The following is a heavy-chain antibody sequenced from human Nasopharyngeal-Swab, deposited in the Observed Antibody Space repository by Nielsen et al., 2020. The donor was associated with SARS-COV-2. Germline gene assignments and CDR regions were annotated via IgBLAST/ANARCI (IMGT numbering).Heavy chain of an antibody. V-gene: IGHV3-23*01. D-gene: IGHD2-2*01. J-gene: IGHJ3*02. CDR1: GFPFSSYA. Sequence: ESLKISCAASGFPFSSYAMSWVRQAPGKGLEWVSAISGSGGSTYYADSVKGRFTISRDNSKNTLYLQMNSLRAEDTAVYYCAKRQLLPTGAFDIWGQGTMVTVSS. CDR3: AKRQLLPTGAFDI. CDR2: ISGSGGST.